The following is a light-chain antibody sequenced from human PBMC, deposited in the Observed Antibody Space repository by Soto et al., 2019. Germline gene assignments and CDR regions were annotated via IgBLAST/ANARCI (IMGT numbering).Light chain of an antibody. V-gene: IGKV1-5*01. J-gene: IGKJ4*01. Sequence: DIQMTQSPSTLSASVGDRVTITCRASQSISSWLAWYQQKPGKAPKLLIYDASSLESGVPSRFSGSGSGTECTLTISSLQPDEFATYYCQQYNSYPLTFGGGTKVEIK. CDR2: DAS. CDR1: QSISSW. CDR3: QQYNSYPLT.